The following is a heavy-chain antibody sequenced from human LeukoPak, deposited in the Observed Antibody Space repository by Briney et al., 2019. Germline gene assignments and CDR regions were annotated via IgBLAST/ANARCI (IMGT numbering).Heavy chain of an antibody. CDR1: GYTFIGYY. J-gene: IGHJ3*02. CDR3: ARDHDIRITIFGVVGGGAFDI. V-gene: IGHV1-2*02. CDR2: INPKSGDT. Sequence: ASVKVSCKASGYTFIGYYLHWVRQAPGQGLEWMGWINPKSGDTNYAQKFQDRVTMTRDTSISTAYMELSRLRSDDTAVYYCARDHDIRITIFGVVGGGAFDIWGQGTMVTVSS. D-gene: IGHD3-3*01.